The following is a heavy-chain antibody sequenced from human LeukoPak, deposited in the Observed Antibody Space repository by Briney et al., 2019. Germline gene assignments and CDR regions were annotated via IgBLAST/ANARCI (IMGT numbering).Heavy chain of an antibody. CDR3: ARSTSSWEIVDY. J-gene: IGHJ4*02. D-gene: IGHD2-2*01. Sequence: TGGSLRLSCAASGFTFSRYGMSWVRQAPGKGLEWVAVVAHDGRTQYYVDSVKGRFTISRDNSKNTLSLQMDSLRAEDTALYYCARSTSSWEIVDYWGQGTLVTVSS. CDR2: VAHDGRTQ. CDR1: GFTFSRYG. V-gene: IGHV3-30*03.